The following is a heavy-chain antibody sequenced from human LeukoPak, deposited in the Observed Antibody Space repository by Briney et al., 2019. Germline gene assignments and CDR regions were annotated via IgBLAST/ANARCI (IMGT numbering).Heavy chain of an antibody. CDR3: ARGGYGDYEEFDY. J-gene: IGHJ4*02. D-gene: IGHD4-17*01. V-gene: IGHV3-30*04. CDR1: GFTFSSYA. CDR2: ISYDGSNK. Sequence: GGSLRLSCAASGFTFSSYAMHWVRQAPGKGLEWVAVISYDGSNKYYADSVKGRFTISRDNAKNTLYLQMNSLRAEDTAVYYCARGGYGDYEEFDYWGQGTLVTVSS.